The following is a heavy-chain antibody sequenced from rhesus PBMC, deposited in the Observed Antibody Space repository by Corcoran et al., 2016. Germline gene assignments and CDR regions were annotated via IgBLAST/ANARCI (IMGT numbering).Heavy chain of an antibody. CDR2: IYGSGSST. CDR3: ARDGGYYGLDS. V-gene: IGHV4-169*02. CDR1: GGSISSSY. D-gene: IGHD3-34*01. Sequence: QLQLQESGPGLVKPSETLSVTCAVSGGSISSSYWSWIRQAPGKGLEWLGYIYGSGSSTNYNPSLKSRVTLSVDTSKNQLSLKLSSVTTADTAVYYCARDGGYYGLDSWGQGVVVTVSS. J-gene: IGHJ6*01.